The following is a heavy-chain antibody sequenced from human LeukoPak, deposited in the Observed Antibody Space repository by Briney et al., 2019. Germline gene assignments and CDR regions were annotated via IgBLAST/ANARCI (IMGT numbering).Heavy chain of an antibody. Sequence: GGSLRLSCAASGFTFSSDSMNWVRQAPGKGLEWVSSISSSSSYIYYADSVKGRFTISRDNAKNSLYLQMNSLRAEDTAVYYCARVGDIVVVPAAFDYWGQGTLVTVSS. CDR1: GFTFSSDS. D-gene: IGHD2-2*01. V-gene: IGHV3-21*01. CDR3: ARVGDIVVVPAAFDY. J-gene: IGHJ4*02. CDR2: ISSSSSYI.